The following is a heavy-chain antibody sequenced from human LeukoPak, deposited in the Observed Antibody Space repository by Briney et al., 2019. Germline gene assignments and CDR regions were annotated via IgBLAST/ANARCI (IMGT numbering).Heavy chain of an antibody. CDR3: ARVGGYFDY. CDR2: IYYSGST. CDR1: GGSISSGIYY. D-gene: IGHD3-10*01. Sequence: SQTLSLTCTVSGGSISSGIYYWSWIRQHPGKGLEWIGHIYYSGSTYYNPSLKSRVAISADTSKNQFSLRLSSVTAADTAVYYCARVGGYFDYWGQGALVTVSS. J-gene: IGHJ4*02. V-gene: IGHV4-31*03.